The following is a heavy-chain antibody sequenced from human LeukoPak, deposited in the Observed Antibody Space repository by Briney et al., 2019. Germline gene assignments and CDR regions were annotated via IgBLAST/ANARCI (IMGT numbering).Heavy chain of an antibody. V-gene: IGHV3-23*01. J-gene: IGHJ2*01. D-gene: IGHD4-17*01. CDR1: GFTFSSYW. CDR2: ISGSGGST. Sequence: GGSLRLSCAASGFTFSSYWMSWVRQAPGKGLEWVSAISGSGGSTYYADSVKGRFTISRDNSKNTLYLQMNSLRAEDTAVYYCAKEPTSVTTTYWYFDLWGRGTLVTVSS. CDR3: AKEPTSVTTTYWYFDL.